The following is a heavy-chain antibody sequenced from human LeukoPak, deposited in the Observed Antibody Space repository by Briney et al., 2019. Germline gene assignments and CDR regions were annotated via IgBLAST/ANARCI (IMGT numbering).Heavy chain of an antibody. Sequence: GRSLRLSCAASGFTFSSYGMHWVRQAPGKGPEWVAVISYDGSNKYYADSVKGRFTISRDNSKNTLYLQMNSLRAEDTAVYYCANSAEDYYDSSGPFDYWGQGTLVTVSS. CDR3: ANSAEDYYDSSGPFDY. J-gene: IGHJ4*02. CDR2: ISYDGSNK. V-gene: IGHV3-30*18. D-gene: IGHD3-22*01. CDR1: GFTFSSYG.